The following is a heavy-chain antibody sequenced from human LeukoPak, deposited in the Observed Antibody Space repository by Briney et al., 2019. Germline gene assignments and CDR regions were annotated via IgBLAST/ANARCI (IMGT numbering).Heavy chain of an antibody. V-gene: IGHV3-7*01. J-gene: IGHJ4*02. CDR1: GFTLSNHW. CDR2: IKQDGSQE. D-gene: IGHD6-19*01. CDR3: ARDELQWLVRGLADY. Sequence: GGSLRLSCAASGFTLSNHWMSWVRQAPGKGLEWVANIKQDGSQENYVDSVKGRFTISRDNAKNSLYLQMNSLRAEDTAVYYCARDELQWLVRGLADYWGQGTLVTVSS.